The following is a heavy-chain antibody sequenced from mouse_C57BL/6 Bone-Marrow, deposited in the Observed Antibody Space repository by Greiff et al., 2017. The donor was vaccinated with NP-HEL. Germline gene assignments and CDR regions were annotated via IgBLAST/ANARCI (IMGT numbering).Heavy chain of an antibody. CDR1: GFTFSDYY. J-gene: IGHJ4*01. CDR2: INYDGSST. CDR3: ARGGHYAMDY. V-gene: IGHV5-16*01. Sequence: EVKLVESEGGLVQPGSSMKLSCTASGFTFSDYYMAWVRQVPEKGLEWVANINYDGSSTYYLDSLKSRFIISRDNAKNILYLQMSSLKSEDTATYYCARGGHYAMDYRGQGTAVTVSS.